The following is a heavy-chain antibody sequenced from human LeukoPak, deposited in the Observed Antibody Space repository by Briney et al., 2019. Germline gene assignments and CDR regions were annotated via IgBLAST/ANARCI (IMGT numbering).Heavy chain of an antibody. Sequence: GGSLRLSCAASGFTFSNYDIHWVRQAPGKGLEWLAVISYDGTNKYYADPVKGRFTISRDQSQRTVDLQMNTLRGADTAVYYCVRSPTYYNMDVWGKGTTVTVSS. V-gene: IGHV3-30*03. CDR1: GFTFSNYD. CDR3: VRSPTYYNMDV. J-gene: IGHJ6*03. CDR2: ISYDGTNK.